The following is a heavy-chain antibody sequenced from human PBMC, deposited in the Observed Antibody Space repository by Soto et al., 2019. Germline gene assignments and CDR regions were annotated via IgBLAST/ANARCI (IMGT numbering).Heavy chain of an antibody. D-gene: IGHD3-22*01. CDR3: ARVPGYDAWDFEY. V-gene: IGHV3-33*01. CDR1: GFSVSTHV. CDR2: LWYDGSRE. Sequence: QVQLVESGGGVVQPGRSLRLSCTASGFSVSTHVIHWVRQAPGKGLEWVAVLWYDGSREYYAESVKGRFTISRDNFKNTMYLQLNSLRAEDTAVYYCARVPGYDAWDFEYWGQGTLASVSS. J-gene: IGHJ4*02.